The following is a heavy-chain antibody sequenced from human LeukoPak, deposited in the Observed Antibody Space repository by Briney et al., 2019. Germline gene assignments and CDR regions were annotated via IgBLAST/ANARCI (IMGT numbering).Heavy chain of an antibody. CDR1: GGSISSGGYS. CDR2: IYHSGST. V-gene: IGHV4-30-2*01. J-gene: IGHJ5*02. CDR3: ARYGTVFNWFDP. D-gene: IGHD4-17*01. Sequence: SETLSLTCAVSGGSISSGGYSWSWLRQPPGKGLEWIGYIYHSGSTYYNPSLKSRVTISVDRSKNQFSLKLSSVTAADTAVYYCARYGTVFNWFDPWGQGTLVTVSS.